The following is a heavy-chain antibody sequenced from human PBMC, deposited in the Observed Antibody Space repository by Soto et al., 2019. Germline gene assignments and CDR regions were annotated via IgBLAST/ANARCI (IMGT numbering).Heavy chain of an antibody. D-gene: IGHD6-19*01. V-gene: IGHV3-30*18. Sequence: QVHPVESGGGVVQPGGSLRLSCAASGFTFSVFGMHWVRQAPGKGPEWVAVISHEGNSKHYADSVKGRFTISRDNATNTLSLLMDSLRPEDTALYYCAKTITLSPSDDSRGRGALIDHWGQGTLVTVSS. CDR1: GFTFSVFG. J-gene: IGHJ4*02. CDR2: ISHEGNSK. CDR3: AKTITLSPSDDSRGRGALIDH.